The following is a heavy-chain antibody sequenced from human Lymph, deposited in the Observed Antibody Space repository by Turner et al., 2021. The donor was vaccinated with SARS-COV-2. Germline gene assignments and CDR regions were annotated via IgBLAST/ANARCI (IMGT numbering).Heavy chain of an antibody. CDR3: ARDATGPLGY. J-gene: IGHJ4*02. CDR2: TIPIFGIA. V-gene: IGHV1-69*10. CDR1: GGTFSTYV. Sequence: QVQLVQSGAEVKKPGSSVKVSCKASGGTFSTYVISWVRQAPGQGLEWLGGTIPIFGIANYAQKFQGRVTITADKFTSTAYMELSSLRSEDTAVYYCARDATGPLGYWGRGTLVTVSS. D-gene: IGHD1-1*01.